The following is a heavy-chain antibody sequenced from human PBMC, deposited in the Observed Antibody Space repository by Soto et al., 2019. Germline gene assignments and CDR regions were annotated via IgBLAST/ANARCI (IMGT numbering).Heavy chain of an antibody. Sequence: GASVKVSCKASGYTFTSYAMHWVRQAPGQRLEWMGWINAGNGNTKYSQKFQGRVTITRDTSASTAYMELSSLRSEDTAVYYCARTYSGYVSLWWFDPWGQGTLVTVSS. V-gene: IGHV1-3*01. D-gene: IGHD5-12*01. CDR1: GYTFTSYA. J-gene: IGHJ5*02. CDR3: ARTYSGYVSLWWFDP. CDR2: INAGNGNT.